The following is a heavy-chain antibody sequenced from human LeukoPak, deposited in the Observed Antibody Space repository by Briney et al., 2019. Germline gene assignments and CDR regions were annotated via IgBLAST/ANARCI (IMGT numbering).Heavy chain of an antibody. CDR1: GYTFTSYG. CDR2: ISAYNGNT. V-gene: IGHV1-18*01. CDR3: ARDDYGDWWYNPSAIGYYYYGMDV. J-gene: IGHJ6*02. D-gene: IGHD4-17*01. Sequence: ASVKVSCKASGYTFTSYGISRVRQAPGQGLEWMGWISAYNGNTNYAQKLQGRVTMTTDTSTSTAYMELRSLRSDDTAVYYCARDDYGDWWYNPSAIGYYYYGMDVWGQGTTVTVSS.